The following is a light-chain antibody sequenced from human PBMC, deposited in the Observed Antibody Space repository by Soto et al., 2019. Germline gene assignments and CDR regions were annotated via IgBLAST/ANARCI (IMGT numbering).Light chain of an antibody. Sequence: EIVSTPSPATCSVSPVERATLSCRASQSVSSNLAWYQQTPGQARMLLIYGASTRATGIPVRFSGSGSGTEFSLTISSLQPEDFATDFCQQSYFTILTAGGGTKVDI. J-gene: IGKJ4*01. V-gene: IGKV3-15*01. CDR2: GAS. CDR3: QQSYFTILT. CDR1: QSVSSN.